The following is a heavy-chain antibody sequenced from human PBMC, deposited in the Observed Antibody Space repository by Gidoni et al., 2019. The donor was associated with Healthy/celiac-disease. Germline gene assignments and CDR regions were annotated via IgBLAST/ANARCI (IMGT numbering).Heavy chain of an antibody. D-gene: IGHD1-26*01. CDR3: AREYSGSYSGFDY. V-gene: IGHV4-59*01. J-gene: IGHJ4*02. CDR2: IYYSGST. CDR1: WCPISNYY. Sequence: GPLQESGPGPGKPLATPSPPCPVSWCPISNYYWSWIRQPPGKGLEWIGYIYYSGSTNYNPSLKSRVTISVDTSKNQFSLKLRSLTAADTAVYYCAREYSGSYSGFDYWGQGTLVTVSS.